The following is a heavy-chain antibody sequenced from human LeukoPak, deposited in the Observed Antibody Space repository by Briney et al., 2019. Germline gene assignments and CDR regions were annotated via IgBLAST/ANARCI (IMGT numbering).Heavy chain of an antibody. D-gene: IGHD2-2*01. CDR1: GGSISSYY. CDR2: IHYSGST. J-gene: IGHJ5*02. V-gene: IGHV4-59*01. Sequence: PSETLSLTCTVSGGSISSYYWSWIRQPPGKGLEWIGYIHYSGSTNYNPSLKSRVTISVDTSKNQFSLKLSSVTAADTAVYYCAASFYCSSTSCYAGWFDPWGQGTLVTVSS. CDR3: AASFYCSSTSCYAGWFDP.